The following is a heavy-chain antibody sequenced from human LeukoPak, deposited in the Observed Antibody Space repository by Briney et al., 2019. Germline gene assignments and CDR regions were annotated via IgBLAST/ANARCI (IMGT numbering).Heavy chain of an antibody. V-gene: IGHV5-51*01. D-gene: IGHD5-18*01. CDR1: GYSFTSYW. J-gene: IGHJ6*03. CDR3: ARQGYSYGSYYYMDV. CDR2: IYPGDSDT. Sequence: GESLKISCKGSGYSFTSYWIGWVRQMPGKGLEWMGIIYPGDSDTRYSPSFQGQVTISADKSISTAYLQWSSLKASDTAMYYCARQGYSYGSYYYMDVWGKGTTVTVSS.